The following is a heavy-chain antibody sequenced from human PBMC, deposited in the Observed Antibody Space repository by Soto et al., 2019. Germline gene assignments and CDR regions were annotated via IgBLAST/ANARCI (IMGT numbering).Heavy chain of an antibody. J-gene: IGHJ4*02. CDR1: GYTFTSYA. V-gene: IGHV1-3*01. CDR3: ARGSGDGGYFDY. Sequence: ASVKVSCKASGYTFTSYAIHWVRQAPGQRLEWMGWINAGNGNTKYSQKFQGRVTITRDTSASTAYMELSSLRSEDTAVYYCARGSGDGGYFDYWGQGTLVTVSS. D-gene: IGHD7-27*01. CDR2: INAGNGNT.